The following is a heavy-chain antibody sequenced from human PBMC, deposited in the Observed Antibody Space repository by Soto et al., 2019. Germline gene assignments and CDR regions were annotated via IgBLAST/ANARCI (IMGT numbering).Heavy chain of an antibody. Sequence: GGSLRLSCAASGFTFSSYSMNWVRQAPGKGLEWVSYISSSSSTIYYADSVKGRFTISRDNSKNTLYLQMNSLRAEDTAVYYCARGLISYCSGGSCYSGVKDFWGGGTTVTVSS. CDR3: ARGLISYCSGGSCYSGVKDF. V-gene: IGHV3-48*01. D-gene: IGHD2-15*01. J-gene: IGHJ6*04. CDR2: ISSSSSTI. CDR1: GFTFSSYS.